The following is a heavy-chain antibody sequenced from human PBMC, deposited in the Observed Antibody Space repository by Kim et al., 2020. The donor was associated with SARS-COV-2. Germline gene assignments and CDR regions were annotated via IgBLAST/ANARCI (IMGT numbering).Heavy chain of an antibody. J-gene: IGHJ4*02. CDR1: GFTFSSYW. V-gene: IGHV3-7*03. Sequence: GGSLRLSCAASGFTFSSYWMSWVRQAPGKGLEWVANIKQDGSEKYYVDSVKGRFTISRDNAKNSLYLQMNSLRAEDTAVYYCAREDGREKRGGSYDYWGQGTLVTVSS. CDR2: IKQDGSEK. D-gene: IGHD5-12*01. CDR3: AREDGREKRGGSYDY.